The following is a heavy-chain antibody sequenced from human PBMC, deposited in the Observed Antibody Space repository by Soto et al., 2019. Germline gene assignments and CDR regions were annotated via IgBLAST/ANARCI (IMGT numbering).Heavy chain of an antibody. J-gene: IGHJ4*02. V-gene: IGHV3-30*03. D-gene: IGHD6-19*01. CDR2: ISADGSNR. CDR1: GFTFNTYG. Sequence: GESLKISCVASGFTFNTYGMHWVRQAPGKGLEWVAIISADGSNRYYADSVKGRLTVSRDNSINTLFLQMSSLRADDTAVYYCAREPSKGLVVAGIDYWGQGTLVTVSS. CDR3: AREPSKGLVVAGIDY.